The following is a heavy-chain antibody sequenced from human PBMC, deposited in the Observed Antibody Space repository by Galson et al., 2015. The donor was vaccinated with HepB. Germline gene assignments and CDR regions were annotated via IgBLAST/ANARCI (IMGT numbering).Heavy chain of an antibody. V-gene: IGHV5-51*01. CDR2: IYPGDSDT. D-gene: IGHD3-22*01. J-gene: IGHJ4*02. CDR3: ARRTYYDSSGYRSFPADFDY. Sequence: QSGAEVKKPGESLKISCKGSGYSFTSYWIGWVRQMPGKGLEWMGIIYPGDSDTRYSPSFQGQVTISADKSISTAYLQWSSLKASDTAMYYCARRTYYDSSGYRSFPADFDYWGQGTLVTVSS. CDR1: GYSFTSYW.